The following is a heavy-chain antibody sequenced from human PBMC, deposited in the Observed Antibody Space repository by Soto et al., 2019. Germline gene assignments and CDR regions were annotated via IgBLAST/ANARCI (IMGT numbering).Heavy chain of an antibody. J-gene: IGHJ4*02. CDR3: ARGRASGSYYLLDY. V-gene: IGHV1-8*01. CDR2: ISPNSGNI. D-gene: IGHD3-10*01. Sequence: GASVKVSCKASGNTFTSYDINWVRQATGHGLEWMGWISPNSGNIGYAQKFQGRVTMTRDTAIRTAYMEVSRLRSDDTAVYYCARGRASGSYYLLDYWGQGTLVTVSS. CDR1: GNTFTSYD.